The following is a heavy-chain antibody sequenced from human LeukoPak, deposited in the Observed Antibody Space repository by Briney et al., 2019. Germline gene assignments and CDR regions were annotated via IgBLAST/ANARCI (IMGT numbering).Heavy chain of an antibody. CDR3: ARDREDIVVVVAASVAFDI. V-gene: IGHV7-4-1*02. D-gene: IGHD2-15*01. CDR1: GYTFTSYA. J-gene: IGHJ3*02. Sequence: ASVKVSCKASGYTFTSYAMNWVRQAPGQGLEWMGWINTITGNPTYAQGFTGRFVFSLDTSVSTAYLQISSLKAEDTAVYYCARDREDIVVVVAASVAFDIWGQGTMVTVSS. CDR2: INTITGNP.